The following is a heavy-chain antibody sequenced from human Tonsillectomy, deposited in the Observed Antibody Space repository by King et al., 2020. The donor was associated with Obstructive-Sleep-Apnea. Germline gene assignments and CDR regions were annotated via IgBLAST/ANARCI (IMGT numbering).Heavy chain of an antibody. V-gene: IGHV4-59*01. Sequence: QLQESGPGLVKPSETLSLTCTVSGGSISSYYWSWIRQPPGKGLEGIWYIYYSGSTNYNPSPKSRVTISVDTSKNQFSLKLSSVTAADTAVYYCARAASSSLDYWGQGTLVTVSS. CDR1: GGSISSYY. J-gene: IGHJ4*02. CDR3: ARAASSSLDY. CDR2: IYYSGST. D-gene: IGHD6-6*01.